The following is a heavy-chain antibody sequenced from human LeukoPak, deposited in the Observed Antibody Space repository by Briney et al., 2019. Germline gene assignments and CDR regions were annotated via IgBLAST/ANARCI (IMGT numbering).Heavy chain of an antibody. Sequence: SETLSLTCSVSDGSLSGYFWSWIRQRPEKGLEWIGEINHSGSTNYNPSLKSRVTISVDTSKNQFSLKLSSVTAADTAVYYCARCSTSGSCNYWGQGTLVTVSS. V-gene: IGHV4-34*01. CDR3: ARCSTSGSCNY. J-gene: IGHJ4*02. CDR2: INHSGST. CDR1: DGSLSGYF. D-gene: IGHD1-26*01.